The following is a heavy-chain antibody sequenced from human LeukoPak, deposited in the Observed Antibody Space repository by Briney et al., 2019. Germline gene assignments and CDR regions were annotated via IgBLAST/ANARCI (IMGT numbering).Heavy chain of an antibody. CDR1: GGSISSGDYY. CDR2: IYYSGST. J-gene: IGHJ4*02. Sequence: SETLSLTCTVSGGSISSGDYYWSWIRQPPGKGLEWVGYIYYSGSTYYNPSLKSRVTISVDTSKNQFSLKLSSVTAADTAVYYCATSYYSPGGYYFDYWGQGTLVTVSS. D-gene: IGHD2-15*01. V-gene: IGHV4-30-4*01. CDR3: ATSYYSPGGYYFDY.